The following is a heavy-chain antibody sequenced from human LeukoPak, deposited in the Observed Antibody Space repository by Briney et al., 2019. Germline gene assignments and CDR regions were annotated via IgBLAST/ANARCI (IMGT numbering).Heavy chain of an antibody. CDR3: AKEGAAYSYGYLYYYYYMDV. V-gene: IGHV3-9*01. D-gene: IGHD5-18*01. CDR2: INWNSGRI. J-gene: IGHJ6*03. Sequence: PGGSLRLSCAASGFTFSNYWMNWVRQAPGKGLEWVSGINWNSGRIAYADSVKGRFTISRDNAKNSLYLQMNSLRPEDTALYYCAKEGAAYSYGYLYYYYYMDVWGKGTTVTISS. CDR1: GFTFSNYW.